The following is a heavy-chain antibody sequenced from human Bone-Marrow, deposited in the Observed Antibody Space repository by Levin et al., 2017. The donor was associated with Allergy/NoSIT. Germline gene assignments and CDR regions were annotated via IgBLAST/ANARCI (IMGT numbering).Heavy chain of an antibody. D-gene: IGHD1-26*01. J-gene: IGHJ4*02. CDR1: GFTFSAFG. Sequence: GGSLRLSCAASGFTFSAFGMHWVRQAPGRGLEWVAVISYDGGHKFYADSVKGRFTISRDNSKNTHYLQMNSLRAEDTAVYDCTRDRGEWDQFSFDYWGQGILVTVSS. V-gene: IGHV3-33*01. CDR3: TRDRGEWDQFSFDY. CDR2: ISYDGGHK.